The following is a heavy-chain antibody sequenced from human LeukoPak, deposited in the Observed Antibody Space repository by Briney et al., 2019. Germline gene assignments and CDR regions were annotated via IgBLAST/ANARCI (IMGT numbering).Heavy chain of an antibody. CDR2: INHSGST. CDR3: ARSSTMIVVVRRYYFDY. D-gene: IGHD3-22*01. J-gene: IGHJ4*02. V-gene: IGHV4-34*01. CDR1: GGSFSGYY. Sequence: PSETLSLTCAVYGGSFSGYYWSWIRRPPGKGLEWIGEINHSGSTNYNPSLKSRVTISVDTSKNQFSLKLSSVTAADTAVYYCARSSTMIVVVRRYYFDYWGQGTLVTVSS.